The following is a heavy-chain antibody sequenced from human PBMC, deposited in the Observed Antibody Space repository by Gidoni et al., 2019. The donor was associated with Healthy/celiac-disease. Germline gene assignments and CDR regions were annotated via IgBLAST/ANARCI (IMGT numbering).Heavy chain of an antibody. V-gene: IGHV3-30-3*01. CDR2: ISYDGSNK. Sequence: QVQLVESGGGVVQPGRSLRLSCAASGFTFSSYAMLWVRQAPGKGLEWVAVISYDGSNKYYADSVKGRFTISRDNSKNTLYLQMNSRRAEDTAVYYCARDYGDYVGVDYWGQGTLVTVSS. D-gene: IGHD4-17*01. CDR3: ARDYGDYVGVDY. J-gene: IGHJ4*02. CDR1: GFTFSSYA.